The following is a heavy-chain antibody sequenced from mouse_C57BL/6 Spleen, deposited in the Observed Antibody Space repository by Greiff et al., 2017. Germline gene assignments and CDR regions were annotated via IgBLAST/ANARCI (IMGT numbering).Heavy chain of an antibody. J-gene: IGHJ4*01. CDR1: GYTFTSYW. Sequence: QVQLQQPGAELVKPGASVKLSCKASGYTFTSYWMHWVKQRPGQGLEWIGMIHPNSGSTNYNEKFKSKATLTVDKSSSTSYMQLSSLTTEDSAVYYGARGAAEGAMDYWGQGTSVTVSS. CDR2: IHPNSGST. CDR3: ARGAAEGAMDY. V-gene: IGHV1-64*01.